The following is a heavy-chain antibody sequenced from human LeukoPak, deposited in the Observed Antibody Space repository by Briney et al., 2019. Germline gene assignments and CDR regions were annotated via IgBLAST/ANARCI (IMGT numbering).Heavy chain of an antibody. D-gene: IGHD6-13*01. J-gene: IGHJ4*02. Sequence: GGSLRLSCAASGFTVSSNYMSWVRQAPGKGLEWVSVIYSGGSTYYADSVKGRFTISRDNSKNTLYLQMNSLRAEDTAVYYCASDASGARIAGYWGQGTLVTVSS. V-gene: IGHV3-66*02. CDR1: GFTVSSNY. CDR2: IYSGGST. CDR3: ASDASGARIAGY.